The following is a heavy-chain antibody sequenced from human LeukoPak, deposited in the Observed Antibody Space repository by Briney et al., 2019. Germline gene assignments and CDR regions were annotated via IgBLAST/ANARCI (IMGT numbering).Heavy chain of an antibody. CDR1: GLTFSIYA. CDR3: ARPTWGSSGWYFDY. V-gene: IGHV3-23*01. CDR2: ISDSGTNT. J-gene: IGHJ4*02. D-gene: IGHD6-19*01. Sequence: GGSLRLSCAASGLTFSIYAVSWVRRAPGKGLEWVSGISDSGTNTYYADSVKGRATISRDSSKNTFYLHMSSLRAEDTAVYYCARPTWGSSGWYFDYWGQGTLVTVSS.